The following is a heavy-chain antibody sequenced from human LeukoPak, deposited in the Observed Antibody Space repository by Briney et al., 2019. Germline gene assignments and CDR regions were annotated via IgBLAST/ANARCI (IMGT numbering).Heavy chain of an antibody. Sequence: ASVKVPCKASGYMFTNFGITWLRQAPGLGLEWLGWISPYNGDTNYAQKLQGRVTMTIDMSTTTAYMDLRTLRSDDTAVYYCARGGYCGSVNCHPLDSWGQGTLVTVSS. J-gene: IGHJ5*01. D-gene: IGHD2-15*01. V-gene: IGHV1-18*01. CDR3: ARGGYCGSVNCHPLDS. CDR1: GYMFTNFG. CDR2: ISPYNGDT.